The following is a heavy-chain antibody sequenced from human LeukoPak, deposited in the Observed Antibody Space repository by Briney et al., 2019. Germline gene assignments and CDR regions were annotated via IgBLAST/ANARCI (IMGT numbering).Heavy chain of an antibody. V-gene: IGHV3-66*01. J-gene: IGHJ6*02. Sequence: TGGSLRLSCAASGLTVSSNYMRWVRQAPGKGLEWVSVIYSGGDTYYAGSVRGRFTISRDNSKNTVYLRMDSLRVEDTAVYYCARDLEVVTMGSYFYYGMDVWGQGTTVTVSS. CDR1: GLTVSSNY. CDR3: ARDLEVVTMGSYFYYGMDV. D-gene: IGHD3-3*01. CDR2: IYSGGDT.